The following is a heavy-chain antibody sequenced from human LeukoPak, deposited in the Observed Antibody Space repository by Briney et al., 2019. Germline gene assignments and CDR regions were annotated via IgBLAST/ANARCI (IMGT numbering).Heavy chain of an antibody. V-gene: IGHV3-53*01. CDR3: ARGLASSGWYIFDL. J-gene: IGHJ4*02. Sequence: GGSLRLSCAASGFTVSTNDMSWVRQAPGKGLEWVSVIYRRGSTFDADSVKGRFTIARDSSKNTLYLQMNGLRVEDTAVYYCARGLASSGWYIFDLWGQGALVTVS. CDR1: GFTVSTND. D-gene: IGHD6-19*01. CDR2: IYRRGST.